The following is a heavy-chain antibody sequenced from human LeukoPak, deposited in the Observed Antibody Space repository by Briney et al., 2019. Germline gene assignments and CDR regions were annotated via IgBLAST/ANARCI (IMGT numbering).Heavy chain of an antibody. CDR1: GYTFTGHY. Sequence: ASVKVSCKASGYTFTGHYMHWVRQAPGQGLEWMGWINPNSGGTNYAQKFQGRVTMTRDTSISTAYMEPSRLRSDDTAVYYCARDSELLWFGEFGDYWGQGTLVTVSS. CDR2: INPNSGGT. J-gene: IGHJ4*02. CDR3: ARDSELLWFGEFGDY. V-gene: IGHV1-2*02. D-gene: IGHD3-10*01.